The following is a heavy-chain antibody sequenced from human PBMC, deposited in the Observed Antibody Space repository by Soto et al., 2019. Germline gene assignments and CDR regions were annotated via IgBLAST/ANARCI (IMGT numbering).Heavy chain of an antibody. D-gene: IGHD2-15*01. CDR2: ISSSSSYI. J-gene: IGHJ6*03. Sequence: EVQLVESGGGLVKPGGSLRLSCAASGFTFSSYSMNWVRQAPGKGLEWVSSISSSSSYIYYADSVKGRFTISRDNAKNSLYLQMNSLRAEDTAVYYCARDCSGGSCYFYYYYYMDVWGKGTTVTVSS. CDR3: ARDCSGGSCYFYYYYYMDV. CDR1: GFTFSSYS. V-gene: IGHV3-21*01.